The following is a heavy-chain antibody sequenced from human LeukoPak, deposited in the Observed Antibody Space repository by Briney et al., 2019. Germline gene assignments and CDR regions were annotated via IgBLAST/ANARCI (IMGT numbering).Heavy chain of an antibody. CDR2: IYYSGST. Sequence: KSSETLSLTCTVSGDSISSSSDYWGWIRQPPGKGLEWIVSIYYSGSTYYTPSLKSRVTISVDTSKNQFSLKLSSVTAADTAVYYCARVDSGYDTTGVDYWGQGTLVTVSS. V-gene: IGHV4-39*07. D-gene: IGHD5-12*01. CDR1: GDSISSSSDY. CDR3: ARVDSGYDTTGVDY. J-gene: IGHJ4*02.